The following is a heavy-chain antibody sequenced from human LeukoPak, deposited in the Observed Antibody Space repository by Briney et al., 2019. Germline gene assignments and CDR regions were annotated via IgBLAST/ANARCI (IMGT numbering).Heavy chain of an antibody. CDR3: ARDEGYSSSPALENWFDP. CDR1: GGSISSSNYY. Sequence: PSQTLSLTCSVSGGSISSSNYYWSWIRQPAGKGLEWIGRIYTSESTNYNPSLKSRVTISVDTSKNQFSLKLSSVTAADTAVYYCARDEGYSSSPALENWFDPWGQGTLVTVSS. CDR2: IYTSEST. V-gene: IGHV4-61*02. D-gene: IGHD6-6*01. J-gene: IGHJ5*02.